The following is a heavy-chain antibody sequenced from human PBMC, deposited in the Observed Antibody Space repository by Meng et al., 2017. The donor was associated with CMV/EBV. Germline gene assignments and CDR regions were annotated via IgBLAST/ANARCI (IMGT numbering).Heavy chain of an antibody. J-gene: IGHJ6*02. V-gene: IGHV1-69*05. Sequence: SVKVSCKASGGTFSSYAISWVRQAPGQELEWMGGIIPIFGTANYAQKFQGRVTITTDESTSTAYMELSSLRSEDTAVYYCARGYCSSTSCYTPQPGLEYYYYYYGMDVWGQGTTVTVSS. CDR3: ARGYCSSTSCYTPQPGLEYYYYYYGMDV. CDR1: GGTFSSYA. CDR2: IIPIFGTA. D-gene: IGHD2-2*02.